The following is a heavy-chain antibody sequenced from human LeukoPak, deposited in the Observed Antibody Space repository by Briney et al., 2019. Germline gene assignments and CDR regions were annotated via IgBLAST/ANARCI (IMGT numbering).Heavy chain of an antibody. CDR1: GITFSSYA. J-gene: IGHJ2*01. CDR3: AKRDHRNFWYFDL. Sequence: GGSLRLSCAASGITFSSYAMNWVRQAPGKGLERVSSISGIGTSTYYADSVKGRLTVSRDNSKNTLYLQMNSLRAEDTAVYYCAKRDHRNFWYFDLWGRGTLVTVSS. V-gene: IGHV3-23*01. D-gene: IGHD1-14*01. CDR2: ISGIGTST.